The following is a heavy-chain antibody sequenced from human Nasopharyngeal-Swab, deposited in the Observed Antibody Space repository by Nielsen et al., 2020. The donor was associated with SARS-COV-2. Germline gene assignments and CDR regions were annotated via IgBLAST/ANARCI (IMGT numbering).Heavy chain of an antibody. V-gene: IGHV1-69*13. D-gene: IGHD6-13*01. CDR3: ARDLGGDSSSWTPPFDY. J-gene: IGHJ4*02. Sequence: SVKVSCKASGVTFSSYAISWVRQAPGQGLEWMGGIIPIFGTANYAQKFQGRVTITADESTSTAYMELSSLRSEDTAVYYCARDLGGDSSSWTPPFDYWGQGTLVTVSS. CDR2: IIPIFGTA. CDR1: GVTFSSYA.